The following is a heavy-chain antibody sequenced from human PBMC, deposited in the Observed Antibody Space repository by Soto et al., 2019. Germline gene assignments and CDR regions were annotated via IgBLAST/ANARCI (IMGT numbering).Heavy chain of an antibody. CDR1: GFTFSTYG. D-gene: IGHD2-15*01. CDR2: IWYDGSNK. CDR3: ARGWPRHRPYGVDV. V-gene: IGHV3-33*01. Sequence: GGSLRLSCAASGFTFSTYGIHWVRQAPGKGLEWVALIWYDGSNKYYEDSVKGRFTISRDNFRDTLYLQMNSLRAEDTAVYYCARGWPRHRPYGVDVWGQGTTVTVSS. J-gene: IGHJ6*02.